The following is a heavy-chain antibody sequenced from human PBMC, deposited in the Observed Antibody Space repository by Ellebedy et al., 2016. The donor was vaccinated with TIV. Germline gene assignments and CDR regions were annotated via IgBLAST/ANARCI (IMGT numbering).Heavy chain of an antibody. Sequence: GGSLRLXXAASGFTFDDYAMNWVRQPPGKGLEWVSGISWHSTNIGYAASVKGRFTISRDNSKNSLYLQMDSLRPEDTALYSCVKATLGLYDAFDIWGRGTMVTVSS. CDR3: VKATLGLYDAFDI. CDR2: ISWHSTNI. V-gene: IGHV3-9*01. D-gene: IGHD7-27*01. CDR1: GFTFDDYA. J-gene: IGHJ3*02.